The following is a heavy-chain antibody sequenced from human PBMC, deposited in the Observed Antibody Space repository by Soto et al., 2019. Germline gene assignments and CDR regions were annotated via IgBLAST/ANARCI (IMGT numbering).Heavy chain of an antibody. CDR2: IKQDGSEK. CDR3: ARGGVSYNYYMDV. J-gene: IGHJ6*03. V-gene: IGHV3-7*01. Sequence: GGSLRLSCAGSGFTFSSYWMSWVRQAPGKGLEWVANIKQDGSEKYYVDSVKGRFTISRDNAKNSLYLQVNSLRAEDTAVYYCARGGVSYNYYMDVWGKGTTVTVSS. CDR1: GFTFSSYW.